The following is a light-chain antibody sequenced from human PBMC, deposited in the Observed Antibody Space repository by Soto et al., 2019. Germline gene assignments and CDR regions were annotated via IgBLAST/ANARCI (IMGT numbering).Light chain of an antibody. Sequence: EVVMTQSPATLSVSPGDRATLSCRASQSLSTNLAWYQQKPGQAPRLLIYDASTSATGIPARFSGSGSGTEFTLTISGLQSEDFAVYYCQQYNNWPRTFGQGTEVEVK. V-gene: IGKV3-15*01. CDR3: QQYNNWPRT. CDR1: QSLSTN. J-gene: IGKJ1*01. CDR2: DAS.